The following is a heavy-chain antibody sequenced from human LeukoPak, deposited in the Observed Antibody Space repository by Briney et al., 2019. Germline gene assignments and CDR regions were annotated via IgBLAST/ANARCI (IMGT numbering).Heavy chain of an antibody. Sequence: GGSLRLSCAASGFTFSSYAMSWVRQAPGKGLEWVSAISGSGGSTYYADSVKGRFTISRDNPKNTLYLQMNSLRAEDTAVYYCAKASPVTSWAATTDDYWGQGTLVTVSS. J-gene: IGHJ4*02. CDR3: AKASPVTSWAATTDDY. D-gene: IGHD4-17*01. CDR1: GFTFSSYA. CDR2: ISGSGGST. V-gene: IGHV3-23*01.